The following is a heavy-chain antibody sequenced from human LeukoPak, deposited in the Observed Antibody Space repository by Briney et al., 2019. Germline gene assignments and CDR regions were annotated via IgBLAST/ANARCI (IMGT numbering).Heavy chain of an antibody. V-gene: IGHV1-69*06. CDR3: ASHDHCSSTSCTYFDY. CDR1: GGTFSSYA. CDR2: IIPIFGTA. D-gene: IGHD2-2*01. Sequence: SVKASCKASGGTFSSYAISWVRQAPGQGLEWMGGIIPIFGTANYAQKFQGRVTITADKSTSTAYMELSSLRSEDTAVYYCASHDHCSSTSCTYFDYWGQGTLVTVSS. J-gene: IGHJ4*02.